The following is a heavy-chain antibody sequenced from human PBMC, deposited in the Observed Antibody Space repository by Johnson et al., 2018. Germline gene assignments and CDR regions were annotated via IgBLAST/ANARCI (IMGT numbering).Heavy chain of an antibody. D-gene: IGHD3-10*01. V-gene: IGHV3-33*06. Sequence: QVQLVQSGGGAVQPGRSLRLSCAASGFTFSSYGMHWVRQAPGQGLEWVAVIWYDGSNKYYADSVKGRFTISRDNSKKTLYLKMNSRSAEDTAVYYCAKDSYGSYYYYGMDVWGQGTTVTVSS. J-gene: IGHJ6*02. CDR1: GFTFSSYG. CDR3: AKDSYGSYYYYGMDV. CDR2: IWYDGSNK.